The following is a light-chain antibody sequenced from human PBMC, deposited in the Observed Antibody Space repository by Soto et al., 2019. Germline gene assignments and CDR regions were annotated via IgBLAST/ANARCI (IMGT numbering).Light chain of an antibody. CDR2: GDN. V-gene: IGLV1-40*01. CDR3: QSYDSSLSHVV. J-gene: IGLJ2*01. Sequence: QSVLTQPPSVSGAPGQRVPIPCTGSSSNSGSYYDVHWYQQLPGTVPKLLIYGDNNRPSGVPDRFSGSKSGTSASLAITGLQAEDEADYYCQSYDSSLSHVVFGGRTKLTVL. CDR1: SSNSGSYYD.